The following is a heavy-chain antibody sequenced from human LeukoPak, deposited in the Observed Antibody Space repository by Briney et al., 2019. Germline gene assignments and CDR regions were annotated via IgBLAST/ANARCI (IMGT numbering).Heavy chain of an antibody. CDR3: AKTWGRVSGYAPYYHIMDV. CDR2: ISWNSGTI. D-gene: IGHD5-12*01. J-gene: IGHJ6*02. CDR1: GFIFDDYA. V-gene: IGHV3-9*01. Sequence: GGSLRLSCAASGFIFDDYAMHWVRQGPGKGLEWVSGISWNSGTIGYADSVKGRFTISRDNAKNSLYLQMNSLRAEDTALYYCAKTWGRVSGYAPYYHIMDVWGQGTTVTVSS.